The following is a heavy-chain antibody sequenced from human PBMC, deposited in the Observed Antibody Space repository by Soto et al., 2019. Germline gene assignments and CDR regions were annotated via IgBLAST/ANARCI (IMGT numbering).Heavy chain of an antibody. CDR1: RCTFTSYA. J-gene: IGHJ5*02. V-gene: IGHV1-3*01. CDR3: ARGPLRNWFDP. Sequence: AAVQVTCKASRCTFTSYAMHWVRQDAGQRIEWMGWLNAGSGNRKYSQKFQGRVTITKNTSASTAYMELRSLNSEETAVYYCARGPLRNWFDPWGQGTMVTVSS. CDR2: LNAGSGNR.